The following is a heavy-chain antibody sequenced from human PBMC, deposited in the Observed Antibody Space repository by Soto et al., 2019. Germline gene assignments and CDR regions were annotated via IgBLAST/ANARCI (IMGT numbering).Heavy chain of an antibody. CDR1: GYTFTSYY. V-gene: IGHV1-46*01. CDR2: INPSGGST. D-gene: IGHD2-2*01. Sequence: ASVKVSCKASGYTFTSYYMHWVRQAPGQGLEWMGIINPSGGSTSYAQKFQGRVTMTRDTSTSTVYMELSSLRSEDTAVYYCAIPYPPPFYAAFHISGHVTMLTVSS. J-gene: IGHJ3*02. CDR3: AIPYPPPFYAAFHI.